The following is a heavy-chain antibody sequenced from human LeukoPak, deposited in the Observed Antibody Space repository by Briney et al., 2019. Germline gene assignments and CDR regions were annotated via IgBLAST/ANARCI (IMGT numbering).Heavy chain of an antibody. D-gene: IGHD3-22*01. CDR1: GGSIRSRGYY. CDR3: ARTYYYDSSGYYYDYYFDY. V-gene: IGHV4-39*01. CDR2: IYDSGST. Sequence: SETLSLTCTVSGGSIRSRGYYWGWIRQPPGRGLEWIANIYDSGSTDHYPTLRSRVTISVDISKNQFSLKVTSVIAADTAVYYCARTYYYDSSGYYYDYYFDYWGQGTLVTVSS. J-gene: IGHJ4*02.